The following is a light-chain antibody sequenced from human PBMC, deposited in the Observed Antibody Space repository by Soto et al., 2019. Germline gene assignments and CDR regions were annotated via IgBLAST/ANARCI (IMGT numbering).Light chain of an antibody. CDR3: QVWDSNSDHWV. CDR1: NVGGKS. CDR2: QDS. J-gene: IGLJ2*01. V-gene: IGLV3-21*02. Sequence: SYELTQPPSVSVAPGQTASFTCGGHNVGGKSVHWYRQRPGQAPALVVYQDSDRPSGIPDRFSGSNSGNTATLTINRVEAGDEADYYCQVWDSNSDHWVFGGGTKLTVL.